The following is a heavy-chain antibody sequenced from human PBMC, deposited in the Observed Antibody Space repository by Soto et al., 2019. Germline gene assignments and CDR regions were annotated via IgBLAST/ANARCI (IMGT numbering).Heavy chain of an antibody. J-gene: IGHJ6*02. CDR3: ARDPYHYSDFGLDV. V-gene: IGHV3-74*01. CDR2: INNDGSST. D-gene: IGHD2-15*01. Sequence: EVQLVESGGGLVQPGGSLRLSCAASGFAFSSHWMHWVRQAPGKWLVWVSRINNDGSSTTNTDSVKGRFTISRDNAKNTLFLEMNSLRVEDTAVYYCARDPYHYSDFGLDVWGQGPTVIVSS. CDR1: GFAFSSHW.